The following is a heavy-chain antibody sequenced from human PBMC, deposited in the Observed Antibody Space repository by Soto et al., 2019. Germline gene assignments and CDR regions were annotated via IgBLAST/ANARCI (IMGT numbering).Heavy chain of an antibody. D-gene: IGHD4-17*01. Sequence: SETLSLTCAVYGGSFSGYYWSWIRQPPGKGLEWIGEINHSGSTNYNPSLKSRVTISVDTSKNQFSLKLSSVTAADTAVYYCARGDVVYGDYQKTAWFDPWGQGTLVTVSS. V-gene: IGHV4-34*01. CDR3: ARGDVVYGDYQKTAWFDP. J-gene: IGHJ5*02. CDR2: INHSGST. CDR1: GGSFSGYY.